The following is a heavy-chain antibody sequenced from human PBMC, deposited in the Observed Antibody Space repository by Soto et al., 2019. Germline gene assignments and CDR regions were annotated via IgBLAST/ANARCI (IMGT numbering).Heavy chain of an antibody. Sequence: SETLSLTCTVSGGSISSSSYYWGWIRQPPGKGLEWIGSIYYSGSTYYNPSLKSRDTISVDTSKNQFSLKLSSVTAADTAVHYCARGWDGFDTAFDIWGQGTMVTVSS. D-gene: IGHD1-26*01. J-gene: IGHJ3*02. CDR3: ARGWDGFDTAFDI. CDR2: IYYSGST. CDR1: GGSISSSSYY. V-gene: IGHV4-39*01.